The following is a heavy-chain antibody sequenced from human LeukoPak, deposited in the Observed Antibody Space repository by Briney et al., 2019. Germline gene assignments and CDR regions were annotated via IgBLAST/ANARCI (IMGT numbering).Heavy chain of an antibody. CDR1: GYTLTDYH. J-gene: IGHJ4*02. V-gene: IGHV1-2*02. D-gene: IGHD6-6*01. CDR2: INPNSGGT. CDR3: ARRRTDSSEGFDY. Sequence: ASVTVSFKASGYTLTDYHIHWVRQAPGQGLEWMGWINPNSGGTNYAGEFQGRVTMTSDTSISTAYLDLTRLRSDDTAVYYCARRRTDSSEGFDYWGQGTLVTVSS.